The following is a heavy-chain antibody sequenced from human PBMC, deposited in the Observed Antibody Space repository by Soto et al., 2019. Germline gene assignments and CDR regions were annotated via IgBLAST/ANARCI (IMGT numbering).Heavy chain of an antibody. CDR2: IYSGGST. D-gene: IGHD2-21*01. CDR1: GFTVSSNY. CDR3: ARVHGDGYVKDAFDI. Sequence: GGSLRLSCAASGFTVSSNYMSWVRQAPGKGLEWVSVIYSGGSTYYADSVKGRFTISRDNSKNTLYLQMNSLRAEDTAVYYCARVHGDGYVKDAFDIWGQGTMVTVSS. V-gene: IGHV3-53*01. J-gene: IGHJ3*02.